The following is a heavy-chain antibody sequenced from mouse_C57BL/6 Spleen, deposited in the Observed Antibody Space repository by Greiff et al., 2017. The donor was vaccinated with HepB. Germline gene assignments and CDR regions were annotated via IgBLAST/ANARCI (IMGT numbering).Heavy chain of an antibody. V-gene: IGHV5-17*01. Sequence: EVKLVESGGGLVKPGGSLKLSCAASGFTFSDYGMHWVRQAPEKGLEWVAYISSGSSTIYYADTVKGRFTISRDNAKNTLFLQMTSLRSEDTAMYYCAKEGPFPGYYFDYWGQGTTLTVSS. CDR3: AKEGPFPGYYFDY. J-gene: IGHJ2*01. CDR2: ISSGSSTI. CDR1: GFTFSDYG.